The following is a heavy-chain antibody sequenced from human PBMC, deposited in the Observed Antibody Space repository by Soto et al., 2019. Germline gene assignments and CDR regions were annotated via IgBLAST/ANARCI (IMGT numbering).Heavy chain of an antibody. V-gene: IGHV1-46*01. J-gene: IGHJ4*02. CDR3: ARDLTSGDY. CDR1: GYIFTNYY. Sequence: QVQLVQSGAEVKNPGASVKLSCKASGYIFTNYYIHWVRQAPGQGLEWMAIINPSGGSTNYAQKFQGRGTLARDTFTNTVYMELSSLRSEDKAIYYCARDLTSGDYWGQGTLVTVSS. CDR2: INPSGGST. D-gene: IGHD7-27*01.